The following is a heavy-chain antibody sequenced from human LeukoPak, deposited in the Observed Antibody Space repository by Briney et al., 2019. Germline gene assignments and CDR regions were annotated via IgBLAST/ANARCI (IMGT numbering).Heavy chain of an antibody. D-gene: IGHD6-19*01. CDR1: GFTFSSYG. J-gene: IGHJ4*02. CDR3: ARGLVRYRFDY. V-gene: IGHV3-23*01. CDR2: ISGSGDST. Sequence: HAGGTLRLSCAASGFTFSSYGMSWVRQAPGKGLDWVSGISGSGDSTYYADSVKGRFTISRDNSKNTLYLQMNSLRAEDTAVYYCARGLVRYRFDYWGQGTLVTVSS.